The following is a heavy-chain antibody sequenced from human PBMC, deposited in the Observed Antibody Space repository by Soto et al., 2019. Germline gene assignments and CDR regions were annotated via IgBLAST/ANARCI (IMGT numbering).Heavy chain of an antibody. Sequence: GGSLRLSCAASGFTFSSYWMSWVRQAPGKGLEWVANIKQDGSEKYYVDSVKGRFTISRDNAKNSLYLQMNSLRAEDTAVYYCARTTYYDFWSGYYSFFDYWGQGTLVTVSS. J-gene: IGHJ4*02. D-gene: IGHD3-3*01. CDR2: IKQDGSEK. CDR1: GFTFSSYW. V-gene: IGHV3-7*01. CDR3: ARTTYYDFWSGYYSFFDY.